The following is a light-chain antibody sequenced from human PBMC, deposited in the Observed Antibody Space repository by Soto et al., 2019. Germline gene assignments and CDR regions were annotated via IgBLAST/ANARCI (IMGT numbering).Light chain of an antibody. V-gene: IGKV3-20*01. Sequence: EIVLTQSPGTLSLSPGGRATLSCRASQTISGSYLAWYQQKPGQAPRLLIYRASRRATGIPDRVSARGSGPDFTLTISRLEPEDFAVYYCQQYGNSPRTFGPGTKVDIK. CDR3: QQYGNSPRT. CDR2: RAS. J-gene: IGKJ3*01. CDR1: QTISGSY.